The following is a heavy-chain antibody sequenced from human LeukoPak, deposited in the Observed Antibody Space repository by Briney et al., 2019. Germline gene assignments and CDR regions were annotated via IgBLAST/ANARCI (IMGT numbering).Heavy chain of an antibody. V-gene: IGHV1-2*02. J-gene: IGHJ4*02. D-gene: IGHD6-19*01. CDR3: ARDDRALLYSNGGQIDY. Sequence: ASVKVSCKASGYTFAGYYIHWVRQAPGQGLEWVGGINPNSGGTNYAQKFQGRVTMTRDTSISTAYMELSRLRSDDTAVYYCARDDRALLYSNGGQIDYWGQGTLVTVSS. CDR1: GYTFAGYY. CDR2: INPNSGGT.